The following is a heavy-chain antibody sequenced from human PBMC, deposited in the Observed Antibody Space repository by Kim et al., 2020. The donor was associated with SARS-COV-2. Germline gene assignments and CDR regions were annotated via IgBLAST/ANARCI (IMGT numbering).Heavy chain of an antibody. D-gene: IGHD4-17*01. J-gene: IGHJ6*02. Sequence: GGSLRLSCAASGFTFTIYWMTWVRQAPGKGLEWVASIKQDGSQKYYVDSGKGRFTISRDNAKNSLYLQMNSLRAEDTAVYYCARARVTKGMDVWGLGTTV. CDR1: GFTFTIYW. CDR3: ARARVTKGMDV. CDR2: IKQDGSQK. V-gene: IGHV3-7*01.